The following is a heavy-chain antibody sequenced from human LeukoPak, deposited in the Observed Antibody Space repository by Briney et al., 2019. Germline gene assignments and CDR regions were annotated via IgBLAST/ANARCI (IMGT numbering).Heavy chain of an antibody. CDR2: ISSSSSSYI. D-gene: IGHD3-22*01. J-gene: IGHJ3*02. CDR1: GFTFSSYS. Sequence: PGGSLRLSCAASGFTFSSYSMNWVRQAPGKGLGWVSSISSSSSSYIYYADSVKGRFTISRDNAKNSLYLQMNSLRAEDTAVYYCARAAGDSRDAFDIWGQGTMVTVSS. CDR3: ARAAGDSRDAFDI. V-gene: IGHV3-21*01.